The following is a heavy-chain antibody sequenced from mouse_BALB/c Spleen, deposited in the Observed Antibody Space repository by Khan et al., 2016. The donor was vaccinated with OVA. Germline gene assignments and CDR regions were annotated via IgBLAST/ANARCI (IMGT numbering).Heavy chain of an antibody. D-gene: IGHD2-14*01. J-gene: IGHJ3*01. CDR1: GYSFTGYY. Sequence: EVQLQQSGPELVRPGASVKISCKASGYSFTGYYMHWVKQSHVKSLEWIGRINPYNGVTTYNQNFTDKASLTVHKSSSTAYMELHSLTSEDSAVYDCTRGGSATYAWGPYWGQGTLVTVSA. CDR3: TRGGSATYAWGPY. V-gene: IGHV1-18*01. CDR2: INPYNGVT.